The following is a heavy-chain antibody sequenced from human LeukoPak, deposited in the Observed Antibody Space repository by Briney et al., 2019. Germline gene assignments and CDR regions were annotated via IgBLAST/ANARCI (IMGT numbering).Heavy chain of an antibody. J-gene: IGHJ5*02. CDR2: IIPIFGTA. Sequence: ASVKVSCKASGGTFSSYAISWVRQAPGQGPEWMGGIIPIFGTANYAQKFQGRVTITADESTSTAYMELSSLRSEDTAVYYCARVVPAAISPRTGFDPWGQGTLVTVSS. D-gene: IGHD2-2*02. V-gene: IGHV1-69*13. CDR3: ARVVPAAISPRTGFDP. CDR1: GGTFSSYA.